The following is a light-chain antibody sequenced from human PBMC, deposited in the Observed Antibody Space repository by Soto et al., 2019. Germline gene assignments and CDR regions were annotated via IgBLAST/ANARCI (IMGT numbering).Light chain of an antibody. Sequence: DIQLTQSPSSLSASLGDRVTLSCRATLGISNYLAWYQQRPGKVPKLLIYGASTLQSGVPSRFNGSGSGTDFTLTISSLQPEDVGTYYCQQYNDAPQTFGPGTKVDIK. J-gene: IGKJ3*01. CDR3: QQYNDAPQT. CDR2: GAS. CDR1: LGISNY. V-gene: IGKV1-27*01.